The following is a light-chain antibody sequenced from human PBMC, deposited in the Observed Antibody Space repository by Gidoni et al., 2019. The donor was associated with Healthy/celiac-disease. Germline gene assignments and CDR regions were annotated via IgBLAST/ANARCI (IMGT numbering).Light chain of an antibody. CDR2: SNN. Sequence: QSMPTQPPSASGTPGQRVTISCSGSSSNIGSNTVNWYQQLPGTAPKLLIYSNNQRPSGVPDRFSGSKSGTSASLAISGLQSEDEADYYCAAWDDSLNGVVFGGGTKLTVL. CDR3: AAWDDSLNGVV. V-gene: IGLV1-44*01. J-gene: IGLJ2*01. CDR1: SSNIGSNT.